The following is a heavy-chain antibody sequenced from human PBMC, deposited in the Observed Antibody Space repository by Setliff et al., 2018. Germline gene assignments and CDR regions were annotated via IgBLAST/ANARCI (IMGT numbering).Heavy chain of an antibody. D-gene: IGHD3-16*01. J-gene: IGHJ6*02. CDR2: IYTSGTT. CDR1: GASIGSGSHY. CDR3: AREYVVISFVANTHSHYGMDV. V-gene: IGHV4-61*09. Sequence: SETLSLTCTVSGASIGSGSHYWSWIRQSAERGLEWIGHIYTSGTTDYSPSFKSRVSISADTSKNLVSLKLHSATAADTAVYYCAREYVVISFVANTHSHYGMDVWGQGTTVTVSS.